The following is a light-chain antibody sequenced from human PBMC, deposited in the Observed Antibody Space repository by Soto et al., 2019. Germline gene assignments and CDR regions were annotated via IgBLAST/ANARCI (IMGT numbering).Light chain of an antibody. Sequence: EIVLTQSPGTLSLSPGERATLSCRAGQSASSRYLAWYQLKPGQAPRLLIYGASIRATGIPDRFSGSGSVTDFTLTISRLEPEDFAVYYCLQYGSSPWTFGQGTKVEIK. V-gene: IGKV3-20*01. CDR2: GAS. J-gene: IGKJ1*01. CDR1: QSASSRY. CDR3: LQYGSSPWT.